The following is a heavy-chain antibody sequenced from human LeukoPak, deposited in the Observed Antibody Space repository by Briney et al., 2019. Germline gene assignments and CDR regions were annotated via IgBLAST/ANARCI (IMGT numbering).Heavy chain of an antibody. D-gene: IGHD4-17*01. Sequence: GGSLRLSCAASGFTFSSYAMHWVRQAPGKGLEWVAVISYDGSNKYYADSVKGRFTISRDNSKNTLDVQMTSLRAEDTAIYYCAKGRTKATTIDSWGQGTLVTVSS. V-gene: IGHV3-30-3*01. CDR2: ISYDGSNK. CDR1: GFTFSSYA. CDR3: AKGRTKATTIDS. J-gene: IGHJ4*02.